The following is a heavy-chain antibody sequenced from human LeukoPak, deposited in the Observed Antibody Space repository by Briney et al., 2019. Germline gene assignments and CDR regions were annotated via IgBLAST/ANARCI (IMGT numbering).Heavy chain of an antibody. V-gene: IGHV4-38-2*02. J-gene: IGHJ4*02. CDR1: GYSISSGYH. Sequence: SETLFLTCTVSGYSISSGYHWGWIRQPPGKGLEWIGNINYHGRTFYNPSLKSRVTISVDTSKNHFSLKLSSVTAADTAVYYCARGSFHYLVRGYSPLFDYWGQGTLVTVSS. CDR3: ARGSFHYLVRGYSPLFDY. CDR2: INYHGRT. D-gene: IGHD3-22*01.